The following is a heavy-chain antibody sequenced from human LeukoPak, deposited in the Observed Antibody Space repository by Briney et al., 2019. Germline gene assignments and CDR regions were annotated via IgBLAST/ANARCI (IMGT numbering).Heavy chain of an antibody. V-gene: IGHV3-66*02. Sequence: PGGSLRLSCAASGFTVGSNYMSWVRQAPGKGLEWVSVIYSGGSTYYADSVKGRFTISRDNSKNMLYLQMNSLRAEDTAVYYCARDLDYNWFDPWGQGTLVTVSS. CDR2: IYSGGST. CDR3: ARDLDYNWFDP. D-gene: IGHD3-3*01. J-gene: IGHJ5*02. CDR1: GFTVGSNY.